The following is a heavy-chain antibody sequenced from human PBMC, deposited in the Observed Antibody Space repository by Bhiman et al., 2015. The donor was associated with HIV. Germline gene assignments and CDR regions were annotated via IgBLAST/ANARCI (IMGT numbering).Heavy chain of an antibody. Sequence: EVQLVESGGGWVQPGGSLRLSCAASGFTFSIYSMNWVRQAPGKGLEWVSSISSSSSYIYYADSVKGRFTISRDNAKNSLYLQMNSLGAEDTAVYYCAREFTGYSSSNFDYWGQGTLVTVSS. D-gene: IGHD6-13*01. V-gene: IGHV3-21*01. CDR3: AREFTGYSSSNFDY. CDR2: ISSSSSYI. J-gene: IGHJ4*02. CDR1: GFTFSIYS.